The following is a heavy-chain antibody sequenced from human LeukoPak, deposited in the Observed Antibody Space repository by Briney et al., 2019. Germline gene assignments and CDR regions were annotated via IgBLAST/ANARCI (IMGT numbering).Heavy chain of an antibody. J-gene: IGHJ4*02. CDR1: GFIFSNYG. Sequence: PGGSLRLSCAASGFIFSNYGMHWVRQAPGKRLEWVAVIWNDGSETVHADSVKGRFRIARDNSKNTLYLQMNSLRAEDTAVYFCARDMGRAWYGPPDYWGQGTLVTVSS. CDR2: IWNDGSET. D-gene: IGHD6-13*01. V-gene: IGHV3-33*01. CDR3: ARDMGRAWYGPPDY.